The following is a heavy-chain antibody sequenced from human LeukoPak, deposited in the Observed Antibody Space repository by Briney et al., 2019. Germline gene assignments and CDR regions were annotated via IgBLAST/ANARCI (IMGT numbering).Heavy chain of an antibody. CDR2: ISGSGGST. D-gene: IGHD3-16*02. J-gene: IGHJ3*02. CDR1: GFTFSSYA. CDR3: ARDRDYVSGSYRFDAFDI. V-gene: IGHV3-23*01. Sequence: GGSLRLSCAASGFTFSSYAMSWVRQAPGKGLEWVSAISGSGGSTYYADSVKGRFTISRDNTRNSLYLQMNSLRAEDTAVYYCARDRDYVSGSYRFDAFDIWGQGTMVTVSS.